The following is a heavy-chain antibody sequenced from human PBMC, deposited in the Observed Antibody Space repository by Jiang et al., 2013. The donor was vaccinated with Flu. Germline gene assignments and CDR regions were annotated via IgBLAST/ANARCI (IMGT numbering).Heavy chain of an antibody. CDR1: GGSISSNSYC. J-gene: IGHJ4*02. Sequence: TLSLTCTVSGGSISSNSYCWSWIRQSAAKGLEWIGRIYTSGSTNYNPSLKSRVTISIDTSKNQFSLMLSSVTAADTAVYYCARRTDAGSYNYFDYWGLGTLVTVSS. CDR2: IYTSGST. CDR3: ARRTDAGSYNYFDY. D-gene: IGHD3-10*01. V-gene: IGHV4-61*02.